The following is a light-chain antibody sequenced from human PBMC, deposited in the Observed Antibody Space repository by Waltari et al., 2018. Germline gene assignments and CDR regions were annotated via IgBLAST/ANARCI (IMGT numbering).Light chain of an antibody. V-gene: IGKV1-5*03. CDR3: QQYNSYSPT. CDR2: KAS. CDR1: QSISSW. J-gene: IGKJ1*01. Sequence: DIQMTQSPSTLSVSVGDRVTITCRASQSISSWLAWYQQKPGKAPKVLIYKASTLQSGVSSRFSGSGSGTEFSLTISSLQPDDSATYYCQQYNSYSPTFGQGTKVEIK.